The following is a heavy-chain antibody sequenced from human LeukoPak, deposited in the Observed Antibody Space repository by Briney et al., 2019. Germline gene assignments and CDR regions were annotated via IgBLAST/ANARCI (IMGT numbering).Heavy chain of an antibody. D-gene: IGHD3-9*01. J-gene: IGHJ4*02. Sequence: GRSLRLSCTASGFTFNSYGMHWVRQAPGKGLEWVAVISYDGSNKYYADSVKGRFTISRDNSKNTLYLQMNSLRAEDTAVYYCATHYDILTGFDYWGQGTLVTVSS. CDR3: ATHYDILTGFDY. CDR1: GFTFNSYG. V-gene: IGHV3-30*03. CDR2: ISYDGSNK.